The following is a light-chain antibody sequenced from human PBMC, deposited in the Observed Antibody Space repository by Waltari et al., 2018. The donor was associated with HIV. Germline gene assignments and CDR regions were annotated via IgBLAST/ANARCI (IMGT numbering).Light chain of an antibody. J-gene: IGLJ1*01. Sequence: QSVLTQPPSASGTPGQRVTISCSGTTSNVGSNFLSWYQQLPGTAPKLLSCRDDRGTTGVHDRSLGSKSGASASWAISGLRSEDEGDYYCETWDGSLGGVYVFGTGTKVTVL. CDR2: RDD. CDR3: ETWDGSLGGVYV. CDR1: TSNVGSNF. V-gene: IGLV1-47*01.